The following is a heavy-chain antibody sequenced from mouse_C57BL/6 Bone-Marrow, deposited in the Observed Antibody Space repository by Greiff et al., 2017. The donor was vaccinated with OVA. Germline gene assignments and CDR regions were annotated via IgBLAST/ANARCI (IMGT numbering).Heavy chain of an antibody. CDR3: ARWGYDYGWYVDV. CDR1: GYTFTSYW. V-gene: IGHV1-61*01. J-gene: IGHJ1*03. Sequence: QVQLQQPGAELVRPGSSVKLSCKASGYTFTSYWMDWVKPRPGQGLEWIGNIYPSDSETHYNKKFKAKATLTVDKSSSTAYMQLSSRTSEDSAVDYCARWGYDYGWYVDVWGTGTTVTVSS. CDR2: IYPSDSET. D-gene: IGHD2-4*01.